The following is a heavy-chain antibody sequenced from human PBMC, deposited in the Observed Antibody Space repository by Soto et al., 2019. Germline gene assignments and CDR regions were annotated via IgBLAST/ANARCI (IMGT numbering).Heavy chain of an antibody. CDR3: ARVSATGWHVNGRYYFEH. CDR1: GFIFSNYY. D-gene: IGHD6-19*01. J-gene: IGHJ4*02. Sequence: PGGSLRLSCPASGFIFSNYYMSWIRHAPRKGLEWVSSISSRDLSIYYADSVKGRFTIFRDNAKNSLFLHMSDLRTADTAVYYCARVSATGWHVNGRYYFEHWGRGTLVTVSS. CDR2: ISSRDLSI. V-gene: IGHV3-11*01.